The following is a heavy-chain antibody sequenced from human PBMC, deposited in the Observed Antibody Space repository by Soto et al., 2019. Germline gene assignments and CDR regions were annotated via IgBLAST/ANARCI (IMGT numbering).Heavy chain of an antibody. CDR3: ARARLLFFFRPRLTCNWFDP. CDR2: IKQDGSEK. V-gene: IGHV3-7*04. Sequence: GGSLRLSCAASGFTFSRYCMSWVRQAPGKGLEWVANIKQDGSEKYYVDSVKGRFTISRDNAKNSLYLQMNSLRAEDTAVYYCARARLLFFFRPRLTCNWFDPRGPGTLVTRSS. CDR1: GFTFSRYC. D-gene: IGHD3-3*01. J-gene: IGHJ5*02.